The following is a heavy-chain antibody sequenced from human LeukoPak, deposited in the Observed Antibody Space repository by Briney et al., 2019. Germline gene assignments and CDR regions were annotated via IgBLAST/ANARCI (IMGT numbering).Heavy chain of an antibody. V-gene: IGHV3-23*01. D-gene: IGHD1-1*01. CDR3: ARQPNWNDLGRFDP. CDR2: ITGTGSTT. J-gene: IGHJ5*02. Sequence: GGSLRLSCSASGFSFSTYALSWVRQAPGKGLNGVSRITGTGSTTQYAESVKGRFTISRDNSRNTLHLQMNSLRVEDTAVYYCARQPNWNDLGRFDPWGQGTLVTVSS. CDR1: GFSFSTYA.